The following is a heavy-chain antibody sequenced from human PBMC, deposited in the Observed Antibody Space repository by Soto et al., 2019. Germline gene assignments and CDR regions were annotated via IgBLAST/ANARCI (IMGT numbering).Heavy chain of an antibody. CDR1: GFTFSSYG. CDR2: ISYDGSNK. V-gene: IGHV3-30*03. D-gene: IGHD3-10*01. Sequence: QVQLVESGGGVVQPGRSLRLSCAASGFTFSSYGMHWVRQAPGKGLEWVAVISYDGSNKYYADSVKGRFTISRDNSKYTLYLQMNSLRAEDTAVYYCAHMGRGWPDYYYYGMDVWGQGTTVTVSS. J-gene: IGHJ6*02. CDR3: AHMGRGWPDYYYYGMDV.